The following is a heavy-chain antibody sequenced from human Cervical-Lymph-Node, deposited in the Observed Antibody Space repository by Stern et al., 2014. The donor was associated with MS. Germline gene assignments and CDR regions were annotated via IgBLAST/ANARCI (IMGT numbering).Heavy chain of an antibody. Sequence: VQLVESGAEVKKPGASVKVSCKASGYTFTGYYMHWVRQAPGQGLEWMGWINPNSGGTNYAQKFQGWVTMTRDTSISTAYMELSRLRSDDTAVYYCARAHCGGDCYSAFDIWGQGTMVTVSS. CDR1: GYTFTGYY. CDR2: INPNSGGT. V-gene: IGHV1-2*04. D-gene: IGHD2-21*02. J-gene: IGHJ3*02. CDR3: ARAHCGGDCYSAFDI.